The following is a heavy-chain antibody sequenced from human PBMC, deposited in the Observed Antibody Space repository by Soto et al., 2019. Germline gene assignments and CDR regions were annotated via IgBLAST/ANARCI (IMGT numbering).Heavy chain of an antibody. CDR1: GFTFSSYA. CDR2: ISVGGGNT. D-gene: IGHD3-16*01. CDR3: ARRAGGSIGPFDY. V-gene: IGHV3-23*01. Sequence: EVQLLESGGGLVQPGGSLRLSCAASGFTFSSYAMNWVRQAPGKGLEWVSGISVGGGNTYYADSVKGRFTISRDNSQNTLYLQMNSLRAEDTAVYFCARRAGGSIGPFDYWGQGTLVTVSS. J-gene: IGHJ4*02.